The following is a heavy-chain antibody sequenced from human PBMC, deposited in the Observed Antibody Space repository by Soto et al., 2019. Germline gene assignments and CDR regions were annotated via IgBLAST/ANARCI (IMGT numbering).Heavy chain of an antibody. Sequence: QVQLQESGPGLVKPSQTLSLTCTVSGGSISGGVYYWSWIRQPPGKGLEWIGYIFDSGSTYYNPYLKSRVTISVDTSKNPFSLRLSSVNAADTAVYYCAREIIPLTTDWYFDLWGRGTLVTVSS. D-gene: IGHD4-17*01. CDR1: GGSISGGVYY. J-gene: IGHJ2*01. CDR3: AREIIPLTTDWYFDL. V-gene: IGHV4-30-4*01. CDR2: IFDSGST.